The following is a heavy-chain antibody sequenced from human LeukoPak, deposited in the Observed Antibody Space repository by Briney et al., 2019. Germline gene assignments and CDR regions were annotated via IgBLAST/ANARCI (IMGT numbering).Heavy chain of an antibody. J-gene: IGHJ6*03. CDR3: ARDRRAPYYGFRSGYIDHYYMDV. Sequence: GGSLRLSCAASEFTFNNYWMSWVRQAPGKGLEWVANIKQDGSEKYNVDSVKGRFTISRDNAKNSLYLQMNSLRAEDTAVYYCARDRRAPYYGFRSGYIDHYYMDVWGKGTTVTVSS. V-gene: IGHV3-7*01. D-gene: IGHD3-3*01. CDR1: EFTFNNYW. CDR2: IKQDGSEK.